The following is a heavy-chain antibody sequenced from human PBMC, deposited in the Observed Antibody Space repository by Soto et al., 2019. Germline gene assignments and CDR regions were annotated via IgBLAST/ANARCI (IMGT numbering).Heavy chain of an antibody. CDR2: IYHSGSA. D-gene: IGHD2-21*02. CDR3: ARVPGVVVSADDAFDI. CDR1: GSSVSSSNW. Sequence: QVQLQESGPGLVKPSGTLSLTCAVSGSSVSSSNWWSWVRQSPGKGLEWMGEIYHSGSAHYNPSLKSRATISLDKSKNQFSLRLTSVTAADTAVYYCARVPGVVVSADDAFDIWGPGTRVIVSS. J-gene: IGHJ3*02. V-gene: IGHV4-4*02.